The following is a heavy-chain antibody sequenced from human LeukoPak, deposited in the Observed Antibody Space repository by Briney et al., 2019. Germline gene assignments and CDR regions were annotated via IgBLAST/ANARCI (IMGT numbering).Heavy chain of an antibody. Sequence: GGSLRLSCAASGFTFSSYSMNWVRQAPGKGLEWVSSISSSSSYIYYADSVKGRFTISRDNSKNSLYLQMNSLRAEDTAVYYCASLTDIEAGAVRYWGQGTLVTVSS. J-gene: IGHJ4*02. CDR2: ISSSSSYI. CDR3: ASLTDIEAGAVRY. V-gene: IGHV3-21*01. D-gene: IGHD1-26*01. CDR1: GFTFSSYS.